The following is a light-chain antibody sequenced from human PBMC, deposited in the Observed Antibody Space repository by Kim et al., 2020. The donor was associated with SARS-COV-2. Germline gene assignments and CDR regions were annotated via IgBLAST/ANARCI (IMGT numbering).Light chain of an antibody. Sequence: EIVLTQSPGTLSLSPGERATLSCRASQSVSSNYLAWYQQKPAQAPRLLIYGASSRATGIPDRFSGSGSGTDFTLTISRLEPEDLTVYYCQQYGSSPYTFGQGTKLEI. CDR2: GAS. CDR1: QSVSSNY. J-gene: IGKJ2*01. CDR3: QQYGSSPYT. V-gene: IGKV3-20*01.